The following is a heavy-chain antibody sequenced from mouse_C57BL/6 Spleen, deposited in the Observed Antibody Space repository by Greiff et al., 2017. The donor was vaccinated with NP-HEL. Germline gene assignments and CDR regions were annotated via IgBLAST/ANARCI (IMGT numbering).Heavy chain of an antibody. J-gene: IGHJ2*01. CDR2: ISYDGSN. Sequence: EVKLMESGPGLVKPSQSLSLTCSVTGYSITSGYYWNWIRQFPGNKLEWMGYISYDGSNNYNPSLKNRISITRDTSKNQFFLKLNSVTTEDTATYYCAIYEYYFDYWGQGTTLTVSS. CDR1: GYSITSGYY. D-gene: IGHD2-12*01. CDR3: AIYEYYFDY. V-gene: IGHV3-6*01.